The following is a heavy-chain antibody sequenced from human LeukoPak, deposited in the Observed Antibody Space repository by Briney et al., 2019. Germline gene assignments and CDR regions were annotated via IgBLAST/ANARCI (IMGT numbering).Heavy chain of an antibody. V-gene: IGHV3-7*04. D-gene: IGHD3-22*01. Sequence: SGGSLRLSCAASGFTFSSYWMSWVRQAPGKGLEWVANIKQDGSEKYYVDSVKGRFTISRDNAKNSLYLQMNSLRAEDTAVYYCARGYDSTRYYFDYWGQGTLVTVSS. J-gene: IGHJ4*02. CDR1: GFTFSSYW. CDR2: IKQDGSEK. CDR3: ARGYDSTRYYFDY.